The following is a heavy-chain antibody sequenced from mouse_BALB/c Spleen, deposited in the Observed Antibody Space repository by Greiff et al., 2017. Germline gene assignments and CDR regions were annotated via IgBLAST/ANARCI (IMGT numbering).Heavy chain of an antibody. Sequence: VQLKESGPSLVKPSQTLSLTCSVTGDSITSGYWNWIRKFPGNKLEYMGYISYSGSTYYNPSLKSRISITRDTSKNQYYLQLNSVTTEDTATYYCARYFPGGSSQFAYWGQGTLVTVSA. J-gene: IGHJ3*01. CDR1: GDSITSGY. CDR3: ARYFPGGSSQFAY. V-gene: IGHV3-8*02. D-gene: IGHD1-1*01. CDR2: ISYSGST.